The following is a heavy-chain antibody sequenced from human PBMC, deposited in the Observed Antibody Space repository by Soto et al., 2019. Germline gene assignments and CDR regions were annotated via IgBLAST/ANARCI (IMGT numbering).Heavy chain of an antibody. J-gene: IGHJ4*02. V-gene: IGHV3-30*18. CDR1: GFTFSSYG. CDR2: ISYDGSNK. D-gene: IGHD2-15*01. Sequence: GGSLRLSCAASGFTFSSYGMHWVRQAPGKGLEWVAVISYDGSNKYYADSVKGRFTISRDNSKNTLYLQMNSLRAEDTAVYYCAKDSGGGWPDYWGQGTLVTVSS. CDR3: AKDSGGGWPDY.